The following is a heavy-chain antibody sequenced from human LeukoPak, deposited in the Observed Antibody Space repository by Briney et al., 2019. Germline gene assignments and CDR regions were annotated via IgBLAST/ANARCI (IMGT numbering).Heavy chain of an antibody. Sequence: GDSLKISCKASGYSFTSYWIGWVRQMPGKGLEWMGVLYPADSRTTYSPSSQGQVTITADKSISTAYLQWSSLKASDTAMYYCTRQGRYWGQGTLVTVSS. CDR3: TRQGRY. CDR2: LYPADSRT. V-gene: IGHV5-51*01. J-gene: IGHJ4*02. CDR1: GYSFTSYW.